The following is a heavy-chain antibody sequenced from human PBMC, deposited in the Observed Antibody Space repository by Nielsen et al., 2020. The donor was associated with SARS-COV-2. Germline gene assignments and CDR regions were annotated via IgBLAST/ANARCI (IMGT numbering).Heavy chain of an antibody. CDR3: ARGLAVGATPINP. CDR1: GGTFSSYA. D-gene: IGHD2-15*01. J-gene: IGHJ5*02. CDR2: IIPIFGTA. Sequence: SVKVSCKASGGTFSSYAISWVRQAPGQGLEWMGGIIPIFGTANYAQRFQGRVTVTRNTPISTAYLELSSLRSEDTAMYYCARGLAVGATPINPWGQGTLVTVSS. V-gene: IGHV1-69*05.